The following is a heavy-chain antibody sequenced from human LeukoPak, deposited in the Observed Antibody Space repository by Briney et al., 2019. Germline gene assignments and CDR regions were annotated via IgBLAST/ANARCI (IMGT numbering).Heavy chain of an antibody. J-gene: IGHJ4*02. CDR3: AGSVYCSGGSCYALLDY. CDR1: GGSISSSNW. V-gene: IGHV4-4*02. CDR2: IYHSGST. Sequence: SGTLSLNCAVSGGSISSSNWWSWVRQPPGKGLEWIGEIYHSGSTNYNPSLKSRVTISVDKSKNQFSLKLSSVTAADTAVYYCAGSVYCSGGSCYALLDYWGQGTLVTVSS. D-gene: IGHD2-15*01.